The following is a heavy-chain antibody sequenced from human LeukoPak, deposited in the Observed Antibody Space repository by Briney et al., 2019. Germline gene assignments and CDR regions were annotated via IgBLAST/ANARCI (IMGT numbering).Heavy chain of an antibody. CDR1: GYTFTSYD. J-gene: IGHJ6*02. Sequence: ASVRVSCKASGYTFTSYDVNWVRQATGQGLEWMGWMNPNSGNTGLAQKFQGRVTLTRDTSLSTAYMELSNLRSDDTAVYYCARDEVVAAPNYFGMVVWGQGTTVSVSS. CDR3: ARDEVVAAPNYFGMVV. V-gene: IGHV1-8*01. CDR2: MNPNSGNT. D-gene: IGHD2-15*01.